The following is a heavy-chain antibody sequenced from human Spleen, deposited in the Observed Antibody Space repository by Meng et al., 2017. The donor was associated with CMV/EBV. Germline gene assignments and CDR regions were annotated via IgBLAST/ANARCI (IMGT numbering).Heavy chain of an antibody. CDR2: IKQDGSEK. D-gene: IGHD2-15*01. J-gene: IGHJ4*02. V-gene: IGHV3-7*01. CDR3: AREGRDLDY. CDR1: GFTVSSNY. Sequence: GESLKISCAASGFTVSSNYMSWVRQAPGKGLEWLANIKQDGSEKYYVDSVKGRFTISRDNANKSLYLQMDSLRAEDTAVYYCAREGRDLDYWGQGTLVTVSS.